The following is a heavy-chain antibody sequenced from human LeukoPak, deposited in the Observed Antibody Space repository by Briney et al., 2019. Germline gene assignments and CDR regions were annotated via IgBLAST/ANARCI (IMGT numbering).Heavy chain of an antibody. D-gene: IGHD3-10*01. CDR2: IYYSGST. CDR1: GGSISSYY. CDR3: ARHISATWFGELGPFDY. J-gene: IGHJ4*02. V-gene: IGHV4-59*08. Sequence: SETLSLTCTVSGGSISSYYWSWIPQPPGKGLEWIGYIYYSGSTNYNPSLKSRVPISVDTSKNQFSLKLSSVTAADTAVYYCARHISATWFGELGPFDYWGQGTLVTVSS.